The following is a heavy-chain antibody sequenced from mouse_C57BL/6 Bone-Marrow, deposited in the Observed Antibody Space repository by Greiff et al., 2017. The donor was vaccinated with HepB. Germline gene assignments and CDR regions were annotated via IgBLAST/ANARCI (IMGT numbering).Heavy chain of an antibody. D-gene: IGHD2-4*01. J-gene: IGHJ2*01. Sequence: EVQLVESGGGLVKPGGSLKLSCAASGFTFSSYAMSWVRQTPEKRLEWVATISDGGSYTYYPDNVKGRFTISRDNAKNNLYLQMSHLKSEDTAMYYCASLYYDHERSYYYFDYWGQGTTLTVSS. CDR2: ISDGGSYT. CDR3: ASLYYDHERSYYYFDY. CDR1: GFTFSSYA. V-gene: IGHV5-4*01.